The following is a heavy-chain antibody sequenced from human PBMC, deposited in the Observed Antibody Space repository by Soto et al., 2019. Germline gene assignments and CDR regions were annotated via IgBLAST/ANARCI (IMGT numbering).Heavy chain of an antibody. V-gene: IGHV5-10-1*01. CDR3: ARTSMQSRGYSYGHGGMDV. Sequence: GESLKISCKGSGYSFTIYWISWVRQMPGKGLEWMGRIDPSDSYTNYSPSFQGHVPISADKSISTAYLQWSSLKASDTAMYYCARTSMQSRGYSYGHGGMDVWGQGTTVTVSS. CDR2: IDPSDSYT. D-gene: IGHD5-18*01. J-gene: IGHJ6*02. CDR1: GYSFTIYW.